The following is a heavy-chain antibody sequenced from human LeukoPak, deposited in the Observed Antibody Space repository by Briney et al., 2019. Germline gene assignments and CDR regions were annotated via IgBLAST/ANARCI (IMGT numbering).Heavy chain of an antibody. Sequence: SGGSLRLSCAASGFTVSGNYMSWVRQAPGKGLEWVSVIYSGGSTYYADSVKGRFTISRHNSKNTLYLQMNSLRAEDTAVYYCARVPSSLTGYYGDVWGQGTTVTVSS. CDR3: ARVPSSLTGYYGDV. V-gene: IGHV3-53*04. CDR1: GFTVSGNY. D-gene: IGHD3-9*01. J-gene: IGHJ6*02. CDR2: IYSGGST.